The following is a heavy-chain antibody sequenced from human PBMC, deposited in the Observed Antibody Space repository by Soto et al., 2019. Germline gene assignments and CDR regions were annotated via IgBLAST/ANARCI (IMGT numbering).Heavy chain of an antibody. CDR3: ARPLSAYCTNGVCYQSNWFDP. D-gene: IGHD2-8*01. V-gene: IGHV4-39*01. CDR2: IYYSGST. Sequence: PSETLSLTCTVSGGSISSSSYYWGWIRQPPGKGLEWIGSIYYSGSTYYNPSLKSRVTISVDTSKNQFSLKLSSVTAADTAVYYCARPLSAYCTNGVCYQSNWFDPWGQGTLVTVSS. CDR1: GGSISSSSYY. J-gene: IGHJ5*02.